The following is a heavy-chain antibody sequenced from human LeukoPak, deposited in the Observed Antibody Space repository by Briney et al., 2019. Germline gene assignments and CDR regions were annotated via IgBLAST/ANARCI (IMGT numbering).Heavy chain of an antibody. J-gene: IGHJ4*02. V-gene: IGHV1-69*01. CDR3: ASPTAQSYYYDSSGYSLDY. CDR2: IIPIFGTA. Sequence: SVKVSCKASGGTFSSYAISWVRQAPGQGLEWMGGIIPIFGTANYAQKSQGRVTITADESTSTAYMELSSLRSEDTAVYYCASPTAQSYYYDSSGYSLDYWGQGTLVTVSS. D-gene: IGHD3-22*01. CDR1: GGTFSSYA.